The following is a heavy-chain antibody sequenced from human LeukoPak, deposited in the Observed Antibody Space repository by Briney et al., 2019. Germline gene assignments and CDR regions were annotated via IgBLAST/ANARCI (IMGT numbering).Heavy chain of an antibody. D-gene: IGHD3-16*01. J-gene: IGHJ5*02. Sequence: RGSLRLSCAASGFTFSSYAMGWVRQGPGKGLDWVSTITGSGTNKYYADSVKGRFTISRVNSKNTLYLQMNSLRAEDTAIYYCAQSRGGWFDPWGQGTLVTVSS. CDR1: GFTFSSYA. CDR2: ITGSGTNK. V-gene: IGHV3-23*01. CDR3: AQSRGGWFDP.